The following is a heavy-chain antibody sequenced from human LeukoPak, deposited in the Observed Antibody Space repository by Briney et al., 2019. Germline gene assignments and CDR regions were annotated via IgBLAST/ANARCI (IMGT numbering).Heavy chain of an antibody. V-gene: IGHV3-11*01. CDR2: ISSVGSST. CDR3: ARARGAGPGAHFDY. D-gene: IGHD3-10*01. Sequence: GGSLRLSCAASGFTFSGDYMSWIRQAPGKGLGWVSYISSVGSSTVYADSVKGRFTISRDNTKSSLFLQMNSLRAEDTAVYYCARARGAGPGAHFDYWGQGTPVIVSS. J-gene: IGHJ4*02. CDR1: GFTFSGDY.